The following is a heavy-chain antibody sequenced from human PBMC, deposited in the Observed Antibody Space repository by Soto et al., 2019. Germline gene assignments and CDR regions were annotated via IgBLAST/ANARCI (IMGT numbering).Heavy chain of an antibody. D-gene: IGHD2-2*01. Sequence: EVQLLESGGALVQPGGSLRLSCVASGFTFSTYTMSWVRQAPGKGLEWVSVISGSGGSPSYADSVQGRFSIYRDNSKNTLYLQMNSLKGDDTAMYYCAKARCSTTDCYVPDYWGRRTLVTVAS. CDR1: GFTFSTYT. V-gene: IGHV3-23*01. J-gene: IGHJ4*02. CDR2: ISGSGGSP. CDR3: AKARCSTTDCYVPDY.